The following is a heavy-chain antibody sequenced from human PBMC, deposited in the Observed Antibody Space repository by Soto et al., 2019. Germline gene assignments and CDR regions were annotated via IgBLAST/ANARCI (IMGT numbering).Heavy chain of an antibody. Sequence: GASVKVSCKASGYTFTTYAIQWMRQAPGQGLEWMGWISAANGYRGYSERFQGRVTITRDTSASTAYMELNSLKSEDTAVYYCVREGQWALWSNDLWGQGTLVTVSS. D-gene: IGHD2-21*01. CDR1: GYTFTTYA. V-gene: IGHV1-3*01. J-gene: IGHJ5*02. CDR2: ISAANGYR. CDR3: VREGQWALWSNDL.